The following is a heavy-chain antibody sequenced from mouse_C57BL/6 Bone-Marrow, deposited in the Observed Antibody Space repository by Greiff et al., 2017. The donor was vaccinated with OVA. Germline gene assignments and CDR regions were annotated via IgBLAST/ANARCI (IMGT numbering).Heavy chain of an antibody. J-gene: IGHJ4*01. CDR1: GYAFSSSW. Sequence: QVQLQQPGAELVKPGASVKLSCKASGYAFSSSWMNWVKQRPGKGLEWIGRIYPGDGDTNYNGKFKGKATLTADKYSSTAYMQLSSLTSEDSAVYFCARGSYYAMDYWGQGTSVTVSS. CDR2: IYPGDGDT. CDR3: ARGSYYAMDY. V-gene: IGHV1-82*01. D-gene: IGHD1-1*02.